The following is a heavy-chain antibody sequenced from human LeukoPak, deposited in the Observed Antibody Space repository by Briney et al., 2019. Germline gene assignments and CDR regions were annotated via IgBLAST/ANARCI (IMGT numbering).Heavy chain of an antibody. D-gene: IGHD6-19*01. CDR3: ARIPTNAVPSAHNGFDI. CDR1: GGSISSSSYY. J-gene: IGHJ3*02. V-gene: IGHV4-39*01. Sequence: SETLSLTCTVSGGSISSSSYYWGWIRQPPGKGLEWIGSIYYSGSTYYNPSLKSRVTISVDTSKNQFSLKLSSVTAADTAIYYCARIPTNAVPSAHNGFDIWGQGTMLTVSS. CDR2: IYYSGST.